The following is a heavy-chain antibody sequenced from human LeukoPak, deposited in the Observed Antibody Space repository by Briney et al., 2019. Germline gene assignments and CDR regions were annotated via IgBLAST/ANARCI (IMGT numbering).Heavy chain of an antibody. J-gene: IGHJ4*02. Sequence: SVKVSCKASGGTFSSYAISWVRQAPGQGLEWMGGIIPIFGTANYAQKFQGRVTITADESTSTAYMELSSLRSEDTAVYYCARDFYYYDSSGYSPLYYFDYWGQGTLVTVFS. V-gene: IGHV1-69*13. CDR3: ARDFYYYDSSGYSPLYYFDY. CDR2: IIPIFGTA. CDR1: GGTFSSYA. D-gene: IGHD3-22*01.